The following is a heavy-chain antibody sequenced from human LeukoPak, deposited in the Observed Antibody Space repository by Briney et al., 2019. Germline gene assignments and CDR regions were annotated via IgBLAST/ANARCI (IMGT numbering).Heavy chain of an antibody. Sequence: GGSLRLSCVASGFTFRTYAMHWVRQAPGRGQEYLSAISNSGASTFYADSVKGRFTISRDNSKNTLFLQMDSLRSEDTAVYYCARGRSSWSFWYYYYYMDVWGKGTTVTISS. V-gene: IGHV3-64*02. CDR1: GFTFRTYA. CDR2: ISNSGAST. CDR3: ARGRSSWSFWYYYYYMDV. D-gene: IGHD6-13*01. J-gene: IGHJ6*03.